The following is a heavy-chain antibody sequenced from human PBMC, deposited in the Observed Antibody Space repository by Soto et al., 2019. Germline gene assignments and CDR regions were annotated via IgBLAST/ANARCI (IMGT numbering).Heavy chain of an antibody. CDR3: ARHDRRGCHYGYLDS. CDR1: GGSISSTSYY. CDR2: IFYTGLT. Sequence: QLQLLESGPGLVKPSETLSLACTVSGGSISSTSYYWGWVRQPPGKGLEWIGNIFYTGLTYYNPSLQSRVTISVDTSKDQFSLKVTSVTAADAAVYYCARHDRRGCHYGYLDSWGQGTLVTVSS. J-gene: IGHJ4*02. V-gene: IGHV4-39*01. D-gene: IGHD5-18*01.